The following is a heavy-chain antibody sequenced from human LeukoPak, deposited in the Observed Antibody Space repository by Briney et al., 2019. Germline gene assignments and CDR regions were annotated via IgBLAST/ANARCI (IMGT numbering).Heavy chain of an antibody. Sequence: GGSLRLSCAASGFTFSSYWMHWVRHAPGKGLVWVSRINSDGSSTSYADSVKGRFTISRDNAKNTLYLQMNSLRAEDTAVYYCAELGITMIGGVWGKGTTVTISS. D-gene: IGHD3-10*02. CDR3: AELGITMIGGV. V-gene: IGHV3-74*01. CDR2: INSDGSST. J-gene: IGHJ6*04. CDR1: GFTFSSYW.